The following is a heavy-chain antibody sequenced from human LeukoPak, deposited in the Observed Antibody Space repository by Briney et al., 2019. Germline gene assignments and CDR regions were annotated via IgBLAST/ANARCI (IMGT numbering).Heavy chain of an antibody. CDR3: ARDVTLWDNGSFDY. Sequence: GGSLRLSCAASGFTFSSYSMNWVRQAPGEGLEWVSYISSSSSTIYYADSVKGRFTISRDNAKNSLYLQMNSLRAEDTAVYYCARDVTLWDNGSFDYWGQGTLVTVSS. J-gene: IGHJ4*02. CDR1: GFTFSSYS. D-gene: IGHD1-1*01. V-gene: IGHV3-48*01. CDR2: ISSSSSTI.